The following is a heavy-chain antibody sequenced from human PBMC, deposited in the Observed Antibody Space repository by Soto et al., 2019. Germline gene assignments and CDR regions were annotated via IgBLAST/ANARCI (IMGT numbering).Heavy chain of an antibody. V-gene: IGHV5-51*01. CDR3: ARPRIVGPSTVYFDY. D-gene: IGHD1-26*01. Sequence: EVQLVQSGAEVKKPGESLKISCQGSGYSFTSYWIGWVRQMPGKGLEWMGIISPGDSDTRYSPSFQGQVTISADKSISTAYLQWSSLKASDTAMYYCARPRIVGPSTVYFDYWGQGTLVTVSS. CDR1: GYSFTSYW. J-gene: IGHJ4*02. CDR2: ISPGDSDT.